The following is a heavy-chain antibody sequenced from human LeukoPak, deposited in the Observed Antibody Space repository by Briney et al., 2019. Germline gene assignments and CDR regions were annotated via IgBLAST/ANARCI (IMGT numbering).Heavy chain of an antibody. Sequence: GGSLRLSCAASGFTFSSYEMNWVRQAPGKGLEWVSYISSSGSTIYYADSVKGRFTISRDNAKNSLYLQMNSLRAEDTAVYYCARDVSRYDSSGSHYFDYWGQGTLVTVSS. D-gene: IGHD3-22*01. J-gene: IGHJ4*02. V-gene: IGHV3-48*03. CDR3: ARDVSRYDSSGSHYFDY. CDR1: GFTFSSYE. CDR2: ISSSGSTI.